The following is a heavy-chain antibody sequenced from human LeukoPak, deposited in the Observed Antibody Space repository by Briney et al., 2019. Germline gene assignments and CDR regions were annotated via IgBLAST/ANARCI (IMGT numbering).Heavy chain of an antibody. Sequence: GGSLRLSCAASGFTFSTYGMHWVRQAPGKGLEWMSVIWYDGSNKYYADSVKGRFTISRDNSKNTLYLQMNSLRAEDTAVYYCARGARRIQLWPRDYWGQGTLVTVSS. CDR3: ARGARRIQLWPRDY. CDR2: IWYDGSNK. CDR1: GFTFSTYG. D-gene: IGHD5-18*01. J-gene: IGHJ4*02. V-gene: IGHV3-33*01.